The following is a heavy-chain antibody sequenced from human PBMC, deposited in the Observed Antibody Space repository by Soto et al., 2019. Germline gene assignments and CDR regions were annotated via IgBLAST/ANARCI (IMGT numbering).Heavy chain of an antibody. V-gene: IGHV4-59*01. CDR3: ARVLSSYGSGSIYYYYGMDV. CDR2: IYYSGST. Sequence: SETLSLTCTVSGGSISSYYWSWIRQPPGKGLEWIGYIYYSGSTNYNPSLKSRVTISVDTFKNQFSLKLSSVTAADTAVYYCARVLSSYGSGSIYYYYGMDVWGQGTTVTVSS. D-gene: IGHD3-10*01. CDR1: GGSISSYY. J-gene: IGHJ6*02.